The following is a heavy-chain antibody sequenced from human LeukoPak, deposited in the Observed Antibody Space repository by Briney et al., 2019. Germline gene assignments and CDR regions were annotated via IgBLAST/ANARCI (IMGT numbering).Heavy chain of an antibody. Sequence: GGSLRLSCAASGFTFSSYSMNWVRQAPGKGLEWVSSISSSSSYIYYADSVKGRFTISRDNAKNSLYLQMNSLRAEDTAVYYCAKSPGGWPQKRGFDYWGQGTLVTVSS. J-gene: IGHJ4*02. CDR2: ISSSSSYI. D-gene: IGHD6-19*01. V-gene: IGHV3-21*01. CDR3: AKSPGGWPQKRGFDY. CDR1: GFTFSSYS.